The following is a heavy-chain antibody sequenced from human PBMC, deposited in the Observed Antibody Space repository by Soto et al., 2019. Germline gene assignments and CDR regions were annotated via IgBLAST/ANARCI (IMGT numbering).Heavy chain of an antibody. CDR1: GFTFSSYA. J-gene: IGHJ6*02. D-gene: IGHD2-2*01. CDR2: ISGSGGST. V-gene: IGHV3-23*01. Sequence: RGSLRLSCAASGFTFSSYAMSWARQAPGKGLEWVSAISGSGGSTYYADSVKGRFTISRDNSKNTLYLQMNSLRAEDTAVYYCAKDRPLPATTLPNYHGMDVWGQGTTVTVSS. CDR3: AKDRPLPATTLPNYHGMDV.